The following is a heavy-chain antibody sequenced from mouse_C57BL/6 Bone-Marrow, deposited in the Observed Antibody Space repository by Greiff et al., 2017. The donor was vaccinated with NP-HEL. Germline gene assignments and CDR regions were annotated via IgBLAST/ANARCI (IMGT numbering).Heavy chain of an antibody. CDR3: ARDKMDY. CDR2: ISDGGSYT. J-gene: IGHJ4*01. Sequence: DVKLVESGGGLVKPGGSLKLSCAASGFTFSSYAMSWVRQTPEKRLEWVATISDGGSYTYYPDNVKGRFTISRDNAKNNLYLQMSHLKSEDTAIYYCARDKMDYWGQGTSVTVSS. CDR1: GFTFSSYA. V-gene: IGHV5-4*01.